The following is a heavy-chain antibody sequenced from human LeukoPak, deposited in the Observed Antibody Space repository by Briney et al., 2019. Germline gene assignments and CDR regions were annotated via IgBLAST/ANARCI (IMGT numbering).Heavy chain of an antibody. CDR2: IYYSGST. J-gene: IGHJ6*02. CDR3: ARASYSSSQGGLGQPYYYYGMDV. V-gene: IGHV4-59*07. CDR1: GGSISSYY. D-gene: IGHD6-13*01. Sequence: PSDTLSLTCTVSGGSISSYYWSWIRHPPGGGLECIVYIYYSGSTNYNPSLKSRVTISVDTSKNQFSLKLSSVTAADTAVYYCARASYSSSQGGLGQPYYYYGMDVWGQGTTVTVSS.